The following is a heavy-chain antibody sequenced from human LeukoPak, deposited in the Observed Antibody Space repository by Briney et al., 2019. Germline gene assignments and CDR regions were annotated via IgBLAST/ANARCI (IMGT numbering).Heavy chain of an antibody. Sequence: QAGGSLRLSCAASGFTFSSYAMSWVRQAPGKGLEWVSAISGSGGSTYYADSVKGRFTISRDNSKNTLYLQMNSLRAEDTAVYYCARVTWQDIVVVPAAVSLDYWGQGTLVTVSS. D-gene: IGHD2-2*01. CDR2: ISGSGGST. J-gene: IGHJ4*02. V-gene: IGHV3-23*01. CDR1: GFTFSSYA. CDR3: ARVTWQDIVVVPAAVSLDY.